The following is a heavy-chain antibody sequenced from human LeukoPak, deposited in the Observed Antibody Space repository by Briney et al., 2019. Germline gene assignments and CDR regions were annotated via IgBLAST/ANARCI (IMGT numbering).Heavy chain of an antibody. D-gene: IGHD6-6*01. J-gene: IGHJ4*02. Sequence: ASVKASCKASGYTFTSYGISWVRQAPGQGLEWMGCISAYNGNTNYAQKLQGRVTMTTDTSTSTAYMELRSLRSDDTAVYYCARLGGSSSFSSPTEYYFDYWGQGTLVTVSS. CDR1: GYTFTSYG. CDR2: ISAYNGNT. CDR3: ARLGGSSSFSSPTEYYFDY. V-gene: IGHV1-18*01.